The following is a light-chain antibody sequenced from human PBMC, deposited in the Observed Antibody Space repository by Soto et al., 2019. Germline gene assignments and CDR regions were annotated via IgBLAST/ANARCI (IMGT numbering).Light chain of an antibody. J-gene: IGKJ5*01. CDR1: QTISNY. V-gene: IGKV3-11*01. CDR3: QQRSNWPPIT. CDR2: DVS. Sequence: DIVLTQSPATLSLSPGERATLSCRASQTISNYLAWYQQKPGQAPRLLIYDVSKRATGIPARFSGSGSGTDFTLTISRLEPEDFAVYYCQQRSNWPPITFGQGTRLEIK.